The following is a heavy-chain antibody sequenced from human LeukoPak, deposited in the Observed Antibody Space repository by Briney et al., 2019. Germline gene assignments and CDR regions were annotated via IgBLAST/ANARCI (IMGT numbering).Heavy chain of an antibody. J-gene: IGHJ4*02. CDR2: IRYDGSNK. V-gene: IGHV3-30*02. Sequence: GGSLRLSCAASGFTFSSYGMHWVRQAPGKGLEWVAFIRYDGSNKYYADSVKGRFTISRDNSKNTLYLQMNSLRAEDTAVYYCAKTGGDDYGDYFDYWGQGTLVTVSS. D-gene: IGHD4-17*01. CDR1: GFTFSSYG. CDR3: AKTGGDDYGDYFDY.